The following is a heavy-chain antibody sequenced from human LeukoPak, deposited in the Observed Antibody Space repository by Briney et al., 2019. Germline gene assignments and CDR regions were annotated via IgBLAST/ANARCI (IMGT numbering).Heavy chain of an antibody. CDR1: GGTFSSYA. CDR2: IIPIFGTA. CDR3: ARGPPPPALRSRNWFDP. Sequence: SVKVSCKASGGTFSSYAISWVRQAPGQGLEWMGGIIPIFGTANYAQKFQGRVTITADESTSTAYMELSSLRSEDTAVYYCARGPPPPALRSRNWFDPWGQGTLVTVSS. J-gene: IGHJ5*02. V-gene: IGHV1-69*13. D-gene: IGHD3-3*01.